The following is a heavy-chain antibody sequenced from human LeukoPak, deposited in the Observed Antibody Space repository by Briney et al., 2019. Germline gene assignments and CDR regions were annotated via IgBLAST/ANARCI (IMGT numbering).Heavy chain of an antibody. CDR2: ISYDGSNK. V-gene: IGHV3-30*18. D-gene: IGHD2-2*01. J-gene: IGHJ4*02. CDR3: AKDQKPYCSSTSCYPYGGFDY. Sequence: GGSLRLSCAASGFTFRSYGMHWVRQAPGKGLEWVAVISYDGSNKYYADSVKGRFTISRDNSKNTLYLQMNSLRAEDTAVYYCAKDQKPYCSSTSCYPYGGFDYWGQGTLVTVSS. CDR1: GFTFRSYG.